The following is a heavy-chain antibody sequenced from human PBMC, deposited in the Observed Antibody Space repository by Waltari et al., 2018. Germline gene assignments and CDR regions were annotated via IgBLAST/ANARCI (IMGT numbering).Heavy chain of an antibody. CDR2: VHHSGKT. Sequence: QVQLQESGQGLVKPSGTLSLTCAVSGDSISGNYWWSWVRQSPEKGLEWIGQVHHSGKTHYNPSLQSRVTISVDKPKNQFSLNLNSVTAADTAVYYCAGDRANGLFFDYWGRGTLVTVSS. CDR1: GDSISGNYW. D-gene: IGHD2-15*01. V-gene: IGHV4-4*02. J-gene: IGHJ4*02. CDR3: AGDRANGLFFDY.